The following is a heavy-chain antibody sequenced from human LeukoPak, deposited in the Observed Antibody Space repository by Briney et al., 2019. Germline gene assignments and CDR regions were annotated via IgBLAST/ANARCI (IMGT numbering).Heavy chain of an antibody. J-gene: IGHJ6*02. V-gene: IGHV3-23*01. D-gene: IGHD5/OR15-5a*01. Sequence: PGGSLRLSCAASGFTFSSYAMSWVRQAPGKGLEWVSAISGSGGSTYYADSVKGRFTISRDNSKNTLYLQMNSLKTEDTAVYYCTRVRVAVSPGRRYYYYGMDVWGQGTTVTVSS. CDR1: GFTFSSYA. CDR2: ISGSGGST. CDR3: TRVRVAVSPGRRYYYYGMDV.